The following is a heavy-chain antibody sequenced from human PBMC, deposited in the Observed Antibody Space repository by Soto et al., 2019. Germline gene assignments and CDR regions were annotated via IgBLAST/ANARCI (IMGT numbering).Heavy chain of an antibody. CDR2: IYYSGST. J-gene: IGHJ6*02. V-gene: IGHV4-39*01. CDR1: GGSISSSSYY. Sequence: SETLSLTCTVSGGSISSSSYYWGWIRQPPGKGLEWIGSIYYSGSTYYNPSLKSRVTISVDTSKNQFSLKLSSVTAADTAVYYCARPVHRAYYDFWSGYKFYYGMDVWGQGTTVTVSS. D-gene: IGHD3-3*01. CDR3: ARPVHRAYYDFWSGYKFYYGMDV.